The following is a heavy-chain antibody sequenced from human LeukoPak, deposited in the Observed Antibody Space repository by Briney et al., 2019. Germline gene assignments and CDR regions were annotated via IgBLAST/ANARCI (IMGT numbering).Heavy chain of an antibody. CDR2: IYSSGSA. V-gene: IGHV3-53*01. J-gene: IGHJ4*02. Sequence: GGSLRLSCAASGFIFSRSYMTWVRQAPGRGLEWVSVIYSSGSAFYADSVKGRFTISRDNSKNTLYLQMNSLRAEDTAVYYCASMIVVARVDYWGQGTLVTVSS. CDR1: GFIFSRSY. CDR3: ASMIVVARVDY. D-gene: IGHD3-22*01.